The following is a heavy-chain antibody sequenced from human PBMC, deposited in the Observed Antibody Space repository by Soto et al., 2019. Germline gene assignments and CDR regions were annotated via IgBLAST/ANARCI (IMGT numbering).Heavy chain of an antibody. CDR3: ARDGTLRGFRSYRMDV. J-gene: IGHJ6*02. CDR2: IYSGGST. CDR1: GFTVSSNY. D-gene: IGHD3-16*01. V-gene: IGHV3-53*01. Sequence: PGGSLRLSCAASGFTVSSNYMSWVRQAPGKGLEWVSVIYSGGSTYYADSVKGRFTISRDNSKNTLYLQMNSLRAEDTAVYYCARDGTLRGFRSYRMDVCRQGTTVTVAS.